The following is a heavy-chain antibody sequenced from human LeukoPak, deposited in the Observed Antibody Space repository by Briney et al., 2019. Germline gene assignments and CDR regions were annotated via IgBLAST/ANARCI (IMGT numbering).Heavy chain of an antibody. J-gene: IGHJ4*02. CDR1: GGSISSGGYY. V-gene: IGHV4-31*03. D-gene: IGHD3-10*01. Sequence: PSETLSLTCTVSGGSISSGGYYWSWLRQHPGTGLEWLGYISYSGNTYYNPSLKSRVTISVDTSKNQFSLKLSSVTAADTAVYYCARESRTVGMLRGVTYPDYWGQGTLVTVSS. CDR2: ISYSGNT. CDR3: ARESRTVGMLRGVTYPDY.